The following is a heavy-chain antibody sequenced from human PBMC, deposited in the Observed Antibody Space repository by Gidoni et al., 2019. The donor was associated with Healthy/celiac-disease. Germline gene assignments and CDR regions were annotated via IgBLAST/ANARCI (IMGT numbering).Heavy chain of an antibody. J-gene: IGHJ4*02. CDR2: INAGNGNT. V-gene: IGHV1-3*01. D-gene: IGHD2-21*01. CDR3: ALRSIAMGPRPLYYFDY. CDR1: GYTFTSYA. Sequence: QVQLVQPGAEVKKPGASVKVSCKASGYTFTSYAMPWVRQAPGQRLEWMGWINAGNGNTKYSQKFQGRVTITRDTSASTAYMELSSLRSEDTAVYYCALRSIAMGPRPLYYFDYWGQGTLVTVSS.